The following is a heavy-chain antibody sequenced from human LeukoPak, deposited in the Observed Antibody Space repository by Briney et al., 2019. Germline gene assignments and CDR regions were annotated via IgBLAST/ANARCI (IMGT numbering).Heavy chain of an antibody. Sequence: GGSLRLSCVASGFTFSSYWMSWVRQAPGKGLEWVANIKHDGADKYFVDSVKGRFTISRDNVKNSLFLQMNSLRAEDTAMYYCARRYSYGYFDCWGRGTLVTVSS. D-gene: IGHD5-18*01. V-gene: IGHV3-7*01. CDR3: ARRYSYGYFDC. CDR1: GFTFSSYW. J-gene: IGHJ4*02. CDR2: IKHDGADK.